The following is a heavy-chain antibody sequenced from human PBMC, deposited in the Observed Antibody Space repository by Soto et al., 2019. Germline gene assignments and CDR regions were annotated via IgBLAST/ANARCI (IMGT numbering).Heavy chain of an antibody. CDR3: VTVNLVGAAYYFDY. D-gene: IGHD1-26*01. Sequence: SETLSLTCTVSGCSIRNGDYYWGWIRQPPGKGLEWIGYVYYSGTTYSHPSLNSRVSISVDTSENQFSLRLTSVTAADTAVYYCVTVNLVGAAYYFDYWGPGTLVTVSS. J-gene: IGHJ4*02. CDR2: VYYSGTT. CDR1: GCSIRNGDYY. V-gene: IGHV4-30-4*01.